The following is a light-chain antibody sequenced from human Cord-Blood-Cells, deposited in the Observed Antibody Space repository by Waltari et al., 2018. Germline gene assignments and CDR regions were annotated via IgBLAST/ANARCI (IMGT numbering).Light chain of an antibody. CDR3: QQYNNWPYT. CDR2: GAS. V-gene: IGKV3-15*01. CDR1: QSVSSN. J-gene: IGKJ2*01. Sequence: EIALTQSPATLSVSPRQRATLSCRASQSVSSNLAGYQQKPGQAPRLLIYGASTRPTGIPARFSGSGSGTEFTITISSLQSEDFAVYYCQQYNNWPYTFGQGTKLEIK.